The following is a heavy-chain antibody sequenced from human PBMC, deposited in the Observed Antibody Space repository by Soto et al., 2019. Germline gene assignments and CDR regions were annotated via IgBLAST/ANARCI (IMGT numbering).Heavy chain of an antibody. CDR2: ITSSSSYI. CDR3: AVHAAGLPFYYYGMDV. J-gene: IGHJ6*02. Sequence: AGGSLRLSCAASGFTFSSHSMNWVRQAPGKGLEWVSSITSSSSYINYADSVKGRFTISRDNAKTSLYLQMNSLRAEDTAVYYCAVHAAGLPFYYYGMDVWGQGTTVTVSS. D-gene: IGHD6-13*01. V-gene: IGHV3-21*04. CDR1: GFTFSSHS.